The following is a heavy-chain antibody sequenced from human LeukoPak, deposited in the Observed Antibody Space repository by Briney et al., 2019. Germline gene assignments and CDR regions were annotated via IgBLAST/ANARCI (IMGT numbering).Heavy chain of an antibody. D-gene: IGHD5-18*01. CDR1: GFTFSSYS. CDR2: ISSSSSTI. Sequence: QAGGSLRLSCAASGFTFSSYSMNWVRQAPGKGLEWVSYISSSSSTIYYADSVKGRFTISRDNAKNSLYLQMNSLRAEDTAVYYCARDHRGYSYAWDYWGQGTLVTVSS. V-gene: IGHV3-48*01. J-gene: IGHJ4*02. CDR3: ARDHRGYSYAWDY.